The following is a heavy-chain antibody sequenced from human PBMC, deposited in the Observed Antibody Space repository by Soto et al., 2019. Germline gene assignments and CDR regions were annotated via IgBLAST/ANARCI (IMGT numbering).Heavy chain of an antibody. CDR3: AKMTPYGGYYRDAFDV. CDR2: VTGRSRNT. Sequence: EMQLLESGGGLQQPGGSLRLSCAASGFTFNNFAMGWVRQAPGKGLAWISAVTGRSRNTYYADSVKGRFTISRNNFENTVYLQMDGLRVEDTAVYYCAKMTPYGGYYRDAFDVWGRGTMVTVAS. J-gene: IGHJ3*01. V-gene: IGHV3-23*01. D-gene: IGHD4-17*01. CDR1: GFTFNNFA.